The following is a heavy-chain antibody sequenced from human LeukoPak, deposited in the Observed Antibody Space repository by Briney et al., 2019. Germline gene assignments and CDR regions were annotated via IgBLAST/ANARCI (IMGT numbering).Heavy chain of an antibody. D-gene: IGHD6-13*01. Sequence: SETMSLTCPVSGGSISSSSYYWGWIRQPPGKGLEWIGSIYYSGSTYYNPARKSRVTISVDTSKNQFSLKLSSVTAADTAVYYWARQGYQQPIDYWGQGTLVTVSS. V-gene: IGHV4-39*01. CDR3: ARQGYQQPIDY. CDR1: GGSISSSSYY. CDR2: IYYSGST. J-gene: IGHJ4*02.